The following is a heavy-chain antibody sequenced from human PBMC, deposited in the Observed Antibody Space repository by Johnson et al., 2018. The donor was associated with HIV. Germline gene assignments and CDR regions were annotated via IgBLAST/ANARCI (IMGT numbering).Heavy chain of an antibody. CDR2: LFSGGSI. CDR1: GFTFSSYG. CDR3: ARAPIPAAFDI. Sequence: QVQLVESGGGVVQPGRSLRLSCAASGFTFSSYGMHWVRQAPGKGLEWVSVLFSGGSIYFADSVKGRFTISRDNSKNTLYLQMNSLRAEDTAVYYCARAPIPAAFDIWGQGTMVTVSS. V-gene: IGHV3-NL1*01. J-gene: IGHJ3*02.